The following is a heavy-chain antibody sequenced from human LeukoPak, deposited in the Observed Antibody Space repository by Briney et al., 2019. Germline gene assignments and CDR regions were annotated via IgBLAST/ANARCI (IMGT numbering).Heavy chain of an antibody. CDR1: GFTFSSYA. CDR3: AKLFREGYSSGWYDLDY. V-gene: IGHV3-30*02. CDR2: IRNDGSNK. D-gene: IGHD6-19*01. Sequence: GGSLRLSCAASGFTFSSYANHWVRQAPGKGLEWVAFIRNDGSNKYYTDSVKGRFSISRDNSKKTVSLQMNSLRAEDTAVYYCAKLFREGYSSGWYDLDYWGQGTLVTVSS. J-gene: IGHJ4*02.